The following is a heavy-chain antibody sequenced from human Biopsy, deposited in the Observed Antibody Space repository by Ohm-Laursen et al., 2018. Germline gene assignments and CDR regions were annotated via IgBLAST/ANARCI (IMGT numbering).Heavy chain of an antibody. Sequence: GTLSLTCTVSGASMTGYFWTWVRQPAGKGLEWIGHIYTIGDTTYNPPLESRVTMSLDTSKNQFSLKMTPLTAADTAVYFCAREDEGLLRALDLWGQGTMVTVSS. D-gene: IGHD3-3*01. J-gene: IGHJ3*01. CDR2: IYTIGDT. V-gene: IGHV4-4*07. CDR3: AREDEGLLRALDL. CDR1: GASMTGYF.